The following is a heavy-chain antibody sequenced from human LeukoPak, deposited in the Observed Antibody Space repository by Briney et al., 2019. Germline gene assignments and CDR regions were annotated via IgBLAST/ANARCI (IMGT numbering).Heavy chain of an antibody. CDR3: ASSMAYNCLDY. Sequence: GRSLRLSCAASGFTFSSFGMHRVRQAPGKGLEWVAVIWNDGSNNYYADSVKGRFTISRDNAKNTLYLQMNSLRPEDTAVYYCASSMAYNCLDYWGQGTLVTVSS. V-gene: IGHV3-33*01. CDR2: IWNDGSNN. D-gene: IGHD5-24*01. J-gene: IGHJ4*02. CDR1: GFTFSSFG.